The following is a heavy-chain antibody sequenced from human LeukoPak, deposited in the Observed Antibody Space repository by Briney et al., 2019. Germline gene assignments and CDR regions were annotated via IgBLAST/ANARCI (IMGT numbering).Heavy chain of an antibody. Sequence: PSETLSLTCTVSGGSISSCYWSWIRQPAGKGLEWIGRIYTSGSTNYNPSLKSRVTISVDTSKNQFSLKLSSVTAADTAVYYCARDRSYEGLNWFDPWGQGTLVTVSS. CDR3: ARDRSYEGLNWFDP. V-gene: IGHV4-4*07. D-gene: IGHD5-18*01. J-gene: IGHJ5*02. CDR2: IYTSGST. CDR1: GGSISSCY.